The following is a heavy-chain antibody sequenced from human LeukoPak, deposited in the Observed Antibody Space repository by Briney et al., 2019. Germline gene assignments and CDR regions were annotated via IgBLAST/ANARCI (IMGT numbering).Heavy chain of an antibody. CDR3: ARDWRGGYADAFDI. CDR1: GFTFSSYG. Sequence: PGGSLRLSCAASGFTFSSYGMHWVRQAPGKGLEWVAFIRYDGSNKYYADSVKGRFTISRDNAKNSLYLQMNSLRAEDTAVYYCARDWRGGYADAFDIWGQGTMVTVSS. CDR2: IRYDGSNK. D-gene: IGHD6-25*01. J-gene: IGHJ3*02. V-gene: IGHV3-30*02.